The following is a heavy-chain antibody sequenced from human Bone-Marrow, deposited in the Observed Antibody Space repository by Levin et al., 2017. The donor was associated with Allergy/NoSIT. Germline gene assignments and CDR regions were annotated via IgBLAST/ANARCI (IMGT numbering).Heavy chain of an antibody. J-gene: IGHJ4*02. CDR1: GFTVSSNY. CDR3: ATKQGFTGYGVLAY. V-gene: IGHV3-66*01. Sequence: TGGSLRLSCAASGFTVSSNYMTWVRQAPGRGLEWVSLFYSSGGTDYADSVKGRFTISRDNSKNMVYLEMNSLSVADTAVYYCATKQGFTGYGVLAYWGQGTLVTVSS. CDR2: FYSSGGT. D-gene: IGHD5-12*01.